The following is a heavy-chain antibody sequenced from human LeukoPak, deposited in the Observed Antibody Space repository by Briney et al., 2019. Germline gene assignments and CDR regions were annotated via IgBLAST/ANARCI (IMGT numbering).Heavy chain of an antibody. J-gene: IGHJ3*02. Sequence: GESLKISCQASGDDFTTYWIGWVRQTPGRGLEWMGTIYPGDSDTRYSPSFEGQVTISADTSVNTAYLQWTSVKASDTAMYFCARNLVYGSDARRRAFDIWGQGTMVIASS. V-gene: IGHV5-51*01. D-gene: IGHD3-10*01. CDR3: ARNLVYGSDARRRAFDI. CDR1: GDDFTTYW. CDR2: IYPGDSDT.